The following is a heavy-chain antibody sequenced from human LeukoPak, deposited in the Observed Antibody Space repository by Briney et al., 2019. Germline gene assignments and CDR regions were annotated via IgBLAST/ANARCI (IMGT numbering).Heavy chain of an antibody. CDR1: GGSISSSSYY. V-gene: IGHV4-39*07. J-gene: IGHJ4*02. CDR2: IYYSGST. CDR3: ATHSGDY. Sequence: SETLSLTCTVSGGSISSSSYYWGWIRQPPGKGLEWIGSIYYSGSTYYNPSLESRVTISVDTSKNQFSLKLSSVTAADTAVYYCATHSGDYWGQGTLVTVSS. D-gene: IGHD3-10*01.